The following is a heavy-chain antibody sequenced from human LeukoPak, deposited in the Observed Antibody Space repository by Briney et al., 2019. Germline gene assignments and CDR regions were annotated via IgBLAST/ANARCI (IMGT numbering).Heavy chain of an antibody. CDR2: IKQDGSDK. V-gene: IGHV3-7*01. CDR3: ARGYGDLY. Sequence: TGGPLRLSCAASGFTFSYYWMSWVRQAPGKGLEGVANIKQDGSDKYYVDSVKGRFTISRDNAKNSLYLQMNGLRAEDTAVYYCARGYGDLYWGQGTLVTVSS. J-gene: IGHJ4*02. CDR1: GFTFSYYW. D-gene: IGHD4-17*01.